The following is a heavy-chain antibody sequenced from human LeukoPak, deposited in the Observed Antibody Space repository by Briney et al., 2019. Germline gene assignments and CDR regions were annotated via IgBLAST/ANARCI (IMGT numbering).Heavy chain of an antibody. CDR3: ARDLVTVTKGFDI. Sequence: SETLSLTCAVSADSFSSHYWTWIRQSPGPGLGWIGYISYIGSTNYNPSLKSRVTISIDTSKNQFSLKLRSVTAADTAVYYCARDLVTVTKGFDIWGQGTMVSVSS. D-gene: IGHD4-17*01. CDR1: ADSFSSHY. J-gene: IGHJ3*02. V-gene: IGHV4-59*11. CDR2: ISYIGST.